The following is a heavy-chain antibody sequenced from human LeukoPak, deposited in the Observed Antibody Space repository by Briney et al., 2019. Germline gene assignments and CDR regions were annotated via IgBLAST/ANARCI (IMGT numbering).Heavy chain of an antibody. CDR2: INPNSGGT. Sequence: GASVKVSCKASGYTFTGYYMHWVRQAPGQGLEWMGWINPNSGGTNYAQKFQGRVTMTRDTSISTAYMELSRLRSDDTAVYYCARVDTAMVRHYYYYYMDVWGKGTTVTVSS. D-gene: IGHD5-18*01. V-gene: IGHV1-2*02. J-gene: IGHJ6*03. CDR1: GYTFTGYY. CDR3: ARVDTAMVRHYYYYYMDV.